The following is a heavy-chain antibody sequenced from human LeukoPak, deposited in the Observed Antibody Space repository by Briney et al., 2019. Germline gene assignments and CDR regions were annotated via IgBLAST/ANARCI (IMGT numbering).Heavy chain of an antibody. Sequence: GGSLRLSCAASGFTFSSYAMHWVRQAPGKGLEWVAVISYDGSNKYYADSVKGRFTIPRDNSKNTLYLQMNSLRAEDTAVYYCARSRGYSYGVDYWGQGTLVTVSS. V-gene: IGHV3-30*04. CDR3: ARSRGYSYGVDY. CDR2: ISYDGSNK. CDR1: GFTFSSYA. J-gene: IGHJ4*02. D-gene: IGHD5-18*01.